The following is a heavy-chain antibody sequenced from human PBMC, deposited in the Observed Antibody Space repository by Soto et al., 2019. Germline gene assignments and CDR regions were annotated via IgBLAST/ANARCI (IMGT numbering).Heavy chain of an antibody. Sequence: SVKVSCKASGCGFIRSGIQWVRQAHGQRLEWIGWIVVASGQTNYAQNFRGRVAITRDTSTATAYIELTGLTSEDTAVYFCSADRPDIGVGWWVWGQGTTVTVSS. J-gene: IGHJ6*02. CDR2: IVVASGQT. V-gene: IGHV1-58*02. CDR1: GCGFIRSG. D-gene: IGHD2-15*01. CDR3: SADRPDIGVGWWV.